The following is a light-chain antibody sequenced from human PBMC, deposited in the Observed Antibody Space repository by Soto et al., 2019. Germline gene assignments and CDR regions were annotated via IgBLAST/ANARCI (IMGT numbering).Light chain of an antibody. Sequence: EIVLTQSPGTLSLSPGERATLSCRASQSVSNNFLAWCQQKPGQAPRLLIYGTSNRAAGIPDRFSGSGSGTDFTLTISRLEPEDFAVYYCQQYRSSPPLTFGGGTKVEIK. CDR2: GTS. J-gene: IGKJ4*01. V-gene: IGKV3-20*01. CDR3: QQYRSSPPLT. CDR1: QSVSNNF.